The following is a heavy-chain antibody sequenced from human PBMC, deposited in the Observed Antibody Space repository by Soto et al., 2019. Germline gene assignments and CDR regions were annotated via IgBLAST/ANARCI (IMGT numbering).Heavy chain of an antibody. D-gene: IGHD3-3*01. CDR2: IYYSGTT. CDR1: GGSVSSGDYY. J-gene: IGHJ4*02. Sequence: SETLSLTCTVSGGSVSSGDYYWSWIRQPPGKGLEWIGYIYYSGTTYYSPSLKSRLTMSVETSKNQFSLKLSSVTAADTAVYYCARGQITYYDFWSGYYTGFFDYWGQGTLVTVSS. CDR3: ARGQITYYDFWSGYYTGFFDY. V-gene: IGHV4-30-4*01.